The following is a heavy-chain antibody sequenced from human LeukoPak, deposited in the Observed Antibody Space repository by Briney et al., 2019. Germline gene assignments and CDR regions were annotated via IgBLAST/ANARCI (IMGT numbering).Heavy chain of an antibody. D-gene: IGHD3-3*01. Sequence: SVKVSCKASGGTFSSYAISWVRQAPGQGLEWMGGIIPIFGTANYAQKFQGRVTITADESTSTAYMEQSSLRSEDTAVYYCARGVWSGYYTYQYYFDYWGQGTLVTVSS. J-gene: IGHJ4*02. CDR2: IIPIFGTA. V-gene: IGHV1-69*13. CDR1: GGTFSSYA. CDR3: ARGVWSGYYTYQYYFDY.